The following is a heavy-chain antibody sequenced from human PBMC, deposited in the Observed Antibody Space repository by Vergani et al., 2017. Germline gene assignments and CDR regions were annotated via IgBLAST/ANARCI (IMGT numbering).Heavy chain of an antibody. CDR2: IQSDGSIT. J-gene: IGHJ5*01. CDR1: GFSFSGYW. D-gene: IGHD5-12*01. CDR3: VRARCSGPCFMSNWFDS. V-gene: IGHV3-74*01. Sequence: EVQLVASGGGLIHPGGSLRLSCEGSGFSFSGYWMHWVRQRPEKGLVWVSRIQSDGSITNYADSVKGRFTISRVNAKNTLYLEMNRLRGDDTAIYYCVRARCSGPCFMSNWFDSWGQGTLVTVSS.